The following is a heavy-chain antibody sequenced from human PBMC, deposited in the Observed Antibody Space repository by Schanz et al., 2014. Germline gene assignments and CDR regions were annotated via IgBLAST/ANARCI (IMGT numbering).Heavy chain of an antibody. CDR3: ARDGEAAADCDY. J-gene: IGHJ4*02. V-gene: IGHV1-46*03. D-gene: IGHD6-13*01. CDR2: VNPGGGST. CDR1: GYHFTNYY. Sequence: QVHLEQSGPEVKKPGASVKLSCRASGYHFTNYYIHWVRQAPGQGLEWMGIVNPGGGSTSYAQKVQGRVTMTRDTSTSTVYMELSSLRSEDTAVYYCARDGEAAADCDYWGQGTLVTVSS.